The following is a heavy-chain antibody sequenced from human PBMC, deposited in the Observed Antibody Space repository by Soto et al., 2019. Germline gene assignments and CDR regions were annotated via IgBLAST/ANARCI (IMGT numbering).Heavy chain of an antibody. CDR1: GVSIHNSHYF. J-gene: IGHJ5*01. CDR2: MYYSGGA. Sequence: PSETLSLTCAVSGVSIHNSHYFWGWIRQPPGKGLEFIGSMYYSGGANYNPSLKSRVTISLDTSKNQFSLTVNSVTAADTAIYYCGRVVEGATRHTDFDSWGQGTLVTVSS. V-gene: IGHV4-39*01. CDR3: GRVVEGATRHTDFDS. D-gene: IGHD2-15*01.